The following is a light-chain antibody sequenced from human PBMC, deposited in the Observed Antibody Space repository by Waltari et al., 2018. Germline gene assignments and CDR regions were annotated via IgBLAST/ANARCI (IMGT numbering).Light chain of an antibody. V-gene: IGLV2-14*01. CDR1: SSDVGGYNY. CDR3: SSYTSSSTSRV. CDR2: YVS. J-gene: IGLJ2*01. Sequence: QSALTQPASVSGSPGQSITISCTGTSSDVGGYNYVSWYQQHPGKAPKLMIYYVSKRPSGVSNRFSGSKSGNTASLTISGLQAEDEADYYCSSYTSSSTSRVFGGGTKLTVL.